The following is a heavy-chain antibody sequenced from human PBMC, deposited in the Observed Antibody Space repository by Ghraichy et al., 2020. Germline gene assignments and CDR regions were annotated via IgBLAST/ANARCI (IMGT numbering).Heavy chain of an antibody. Sequence: SETLSLTCTVSGGSISSYSWSWIRQPPGKGLEWIGYIYYSGSTNYNPSLKSRVTISVDTSKNQFSLKLSSVTAADTAVYYCARVKIWSGYSNYFDYWGQGTLVTVS. V-gene: IGHV4-59*01. CDR3: ARVKIWSGYSNYFDY. J-gene: IGHJ4*02. D-gene: IGHD3-3*01. CDR1: GGSISSYS. CDR2: IYYSGST.